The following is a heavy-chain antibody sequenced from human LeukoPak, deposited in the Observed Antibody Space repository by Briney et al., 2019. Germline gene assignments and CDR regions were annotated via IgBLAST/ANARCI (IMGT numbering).Heavy chain of an antibody. CDR3: ARDYRWFGELYYGMDV. CDR2: IYRGGST. CDR1: GFTVSSNY. D-gene: IGHD3-10*01. V-gene: IGHV3-66*01. Sequence: GGSLRLSCAASGFTVSSNYISCVRQAPGKGLERVSVIYRGGSTYYADSVKGRFTISRDNSKNTLYLQLNSLRAEDTAMYYCARDYRWFGELYYGMDVWGQGTTVTVSS. J-gene: IGHJ6*02.